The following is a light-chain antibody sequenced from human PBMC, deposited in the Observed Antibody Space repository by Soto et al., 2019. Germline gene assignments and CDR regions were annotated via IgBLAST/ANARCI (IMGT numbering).Light chain of an antibody. CDR1: QGISSY. J-gene: IGKJ2*01. CDR2: AAS. CDR3: QPLNSYPYT. Sequence: DIQLTQSPSFLSASVGDRVTITCRASQGISSYLAWYQQKPWKAPKLLIYAASTLQSGIPSRFSVSGSGTDFTLTISSLLPEDCATYYCQPLNSYPYTFGQGTKLEIK. V-gene: IGKV1-9*01.